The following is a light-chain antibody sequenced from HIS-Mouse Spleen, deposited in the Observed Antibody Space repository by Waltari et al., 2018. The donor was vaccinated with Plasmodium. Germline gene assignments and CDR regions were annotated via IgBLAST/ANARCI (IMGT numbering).Light chain of an antibody. CDR1: SSNTGAGYD. CDR3: QSYDSSLSGSV. V-gene: IGLV1-40*01. J-gene: IGLJ2*01. Sequence: QSVLTQPPSVSGAPGQRVTISCTGRSSNTGAGYDVNWYQQLPGTAPKLLIYGNSNRPSGVPDRFSGSKSGTSASLAITGLQAEDEADYYCQSYDSSLSGSVFGGGTKLTVL. CDR2: GNS.